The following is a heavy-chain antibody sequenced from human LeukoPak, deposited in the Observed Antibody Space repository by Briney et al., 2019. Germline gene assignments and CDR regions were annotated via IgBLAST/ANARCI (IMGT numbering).Heavy chain of an antibody. CDR2: MNPNSGNT. D-gene: IGHD1-26*01. CDR1: GYTFTSYD. CDR3: ARAGAGDDYFDY. J-gene: IGHJ4*02. Sequence: ASVKVSGKASGYTFTSYDINWVRQATGQGLEWMGWMNPNSGNTGYAQKFQGRVTMTRNTSISTAYMELSSLRSEDTAVYYCARAGAGDDYFDYWGQGTLVTVSS. V-gene: IGHV1-8*01.